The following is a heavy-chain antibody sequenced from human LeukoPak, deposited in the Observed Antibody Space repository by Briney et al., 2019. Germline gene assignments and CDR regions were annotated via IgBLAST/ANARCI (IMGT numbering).Heavy chain of an antibody. D-gene: IGHD3-10*01. Sequence: GGSLRLSCAASGFTFSSYDIHWVRQAPGKGLEWVGVIPYDGTNKYYADSVKGRFTISRDNSKNTLYLQMNSLRGEDTAVYYCAKDGNYYGSRSYPPADNWGQGTLVTVSS. CDR2: IPYDGTNK. V-gene: IGHV3-30*18. CDR3: AKDGNYYGSRSYPPADN. CDR1: GFTFSSYD. J-gene: IGHJ4*02.